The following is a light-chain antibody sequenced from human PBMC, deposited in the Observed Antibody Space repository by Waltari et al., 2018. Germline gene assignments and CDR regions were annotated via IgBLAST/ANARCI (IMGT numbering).Light chain of an antibody. CDR3: QHYVRLPVT. Sequence: IMLTQSPDTLSLSQGERATLSCRASQSIGTFLVWYQQKPGQAPRLLIYAASTRATGIPDRFSGSGSGTDFSLIISRLEPEDFAVYYCQHYVRLPVTFGQGTKVEIK. CDR2: AAS. CDR1: QSIGTF. J-gene: IGKJ1*01. V-gene: IGKV3-20*01.